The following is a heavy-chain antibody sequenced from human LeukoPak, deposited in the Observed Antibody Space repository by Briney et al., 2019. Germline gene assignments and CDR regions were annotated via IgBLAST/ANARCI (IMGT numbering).Heavy chain of an antibody. J-gene: IGHJ4*02. CDR3: ARAVNYYDSSGYTDY. D-gene: IGHD3-22*01. CDR1: GYTFTGYY. Sequence: ASVKVSCKASGYTFTGYYMHWVRQAPGQGLEWMGWINTNSGGTNYQGRVTMTRDTSISTAYMELSRLRSDDTAVYYCARAVNYYDSSGYTDYWGQGTLVTVSS. V-gene: IGHV1-2*02. CDR2: INTNSGGT.